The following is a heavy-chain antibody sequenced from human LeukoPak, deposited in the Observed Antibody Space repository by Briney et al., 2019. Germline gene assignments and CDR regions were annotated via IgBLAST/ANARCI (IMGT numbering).Heavy chain of an antibody. J-gene: IGHJ4*02. CDR1: GFSFTFYS. CDR2: ISSSSSYI. D-gene: IGHD2-21*01. CDR3: ARDSPNEGILWWSIDY. Sequence: GGSLRLSCAAPGFSFTFYSMNWVRQAPGKGLEWVSSISSSSSYIYYADSVKGRFTISRDNAKNSLYLQMNSLRAEDTAVYYCARDSPNEGILWWSIDYWGQGTLVTVSS. V-gene: IGHV3-21*01.